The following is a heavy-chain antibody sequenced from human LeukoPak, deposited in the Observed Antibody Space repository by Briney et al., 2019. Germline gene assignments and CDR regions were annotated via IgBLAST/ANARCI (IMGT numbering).Heavy chain of an antibody. V-gene: IGHV3-74*01. CDR1: GFTFSSYW. CDR3: AREQANSYYDFWSGQNSLLDY. J-gene: IGHJ4*02. CDR2: INSDGSST. D-gene: IGHD3-3*01. Sequence: GGALRLSCAASGFTFSSYWMHWVRQAPGKGLVWVSRINSDGSSTSYADSVKGRFTISRDNAKNTLYLQMNSLRAEDTAVYYCAREQANSYYDFWSGQNSLLDYWGQGTLVTVSS.